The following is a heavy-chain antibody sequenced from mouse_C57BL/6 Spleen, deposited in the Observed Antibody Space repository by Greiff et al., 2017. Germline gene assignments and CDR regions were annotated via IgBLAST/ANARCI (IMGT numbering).Heavy chain of an antibody. CDR3: ARRLYGNHRDYARDY. Sequence: QVQLQQPGAELVMPGASVKLSCKASGYTFTSYWMHWVKQRPGQGLEWIGEIDPSDSYTNYNQKFKGKSTLTVDKSSSTAYMQLSSLTSEDSAVYDCARRLYGNHRDYARDYWGQGTSVTVSS. CDR2: IDPSDSYT. V-gene: IGHV1-69*01. J-gene: IGHJ4*01. CDR1: GYTFTSYW. D-gene: IGHD2-1*01.